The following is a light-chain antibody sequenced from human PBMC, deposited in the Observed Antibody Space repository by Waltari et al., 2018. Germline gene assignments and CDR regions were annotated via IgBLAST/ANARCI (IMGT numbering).Light chain of an antibody. J-gene: IGLJ2*01. CDR1: SSNIGNDY. Sequence: QSVLTQPPSVSAAPGQRVTISCSGSSSNIGNDYVSWYQQLPGTAPKLLIYEDSHRPSGVPDRFSGAKSGTSATLDITGRQTGDEADYYCGTWDRSLTAGVFGGGTKLTVL. V-gene: IGLV1-51*01. CDR2: EDS. CDR3: GTWDRSLTAGV.